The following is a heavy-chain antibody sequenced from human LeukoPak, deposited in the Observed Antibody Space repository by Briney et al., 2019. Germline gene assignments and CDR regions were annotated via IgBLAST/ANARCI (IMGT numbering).Heavy chain of an antibody. D-gene: IGHD2-15*01. Sequence: ASLKVSCKASGYTFTRNYMHWVRQAPGQGLEWMGIINPSGGSTSYAQKFQGRVTMTRDMSTSTVYMELSSLRSEDTAMCYCARDGGTQIGYCSGGTCYAWFDPWGQGTLVTVSS. J-gene: IGHJ5*02. V-gene: IGHV1-46*01. CDR3: ARDGGTQIGYCSGGTCYAWFDP. CDR1: GYTFTRNY. CDR2: INPSGGST.